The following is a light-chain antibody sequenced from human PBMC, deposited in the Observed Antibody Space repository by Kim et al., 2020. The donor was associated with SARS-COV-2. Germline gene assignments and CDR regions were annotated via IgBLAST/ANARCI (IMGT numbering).Light chain of an antibody. CDR1: QSVSSN. CDR3: HQYDKWPPVT. V-gene: IGKV3-15*01. Sequence: EIVMTQSPATLSVSPGDRVTLSCRASQSVSSNLAWYQQKPGQAPRLLIYGASTRATGIPATFSGSGSGTEFTLDISSLQSEDFAVYYCHQYDKWPPVTFGGGTKLEI. J-gene: IGKJ4*01. CDR2: GAS.